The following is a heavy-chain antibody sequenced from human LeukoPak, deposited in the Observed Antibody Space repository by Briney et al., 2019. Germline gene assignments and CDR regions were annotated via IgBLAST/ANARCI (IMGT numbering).Heavy chain of an antibody. Sequence: VGSLRLSCAASGFTFSSYGMHWVRQAPGKGLEGVAVICYDGSNKYYADSVKGRFTISRDNSKNTLYLQMNSLRAEDTAVYYCAREEMATMRFDYWGQGTLVTVSS. CDR1: GFTFSSYG. CDR3: AREEMATMRFDY. J-gene: IGHJ4*02. V-gene: IGHV3-33*01. D-gene: IGHD5-24*01. CDR2: ICYDGSNK.